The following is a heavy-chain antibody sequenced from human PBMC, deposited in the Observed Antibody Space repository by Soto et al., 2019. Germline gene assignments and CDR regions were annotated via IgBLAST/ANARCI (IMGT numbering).Heavy chain of an antibody. CDR2: ISYDGSNK. D-gene: IGHD3-9*01. CDR3: VALRYFDWLSKRPSDAFDI. V-gene: IGHV3-30-3*01. J-gene: IGHJ3*02. CDR1: GFTFSSYA. Sequence: GGSLRLSCAASGFTFSSYAMHWVRQAPGKGLEWVAVISYDGSNKYYADSVKGRFTISRDNSKNTLYLQMNSLRAEDTAVYYCVALRYFDWLSKRPSDAFDIWGQGTMVTVSS.